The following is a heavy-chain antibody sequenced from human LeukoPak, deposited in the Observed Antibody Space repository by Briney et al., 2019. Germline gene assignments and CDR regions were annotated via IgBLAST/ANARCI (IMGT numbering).Heavy chain of an antibody. CDR2: IRSKAYGGTT. D-gene: IGHD3-10*01. CDR1: GFTFGDYA. Sequence: QSGGSLRLSCTASGFTFGDYAMSWVRQAPGKGLEWVGFIRSKAYGGTTEYAASVKGRFTMSRDDSKSIAYLQMNSLKTEDTAVHYCTRFMVRGVIIYMDVWGKGTTVTVSS. V-gene: IGHV3-49*04. J-gene: IGHJ6*03. CDR3: TRFMVRGVIIYMDV.